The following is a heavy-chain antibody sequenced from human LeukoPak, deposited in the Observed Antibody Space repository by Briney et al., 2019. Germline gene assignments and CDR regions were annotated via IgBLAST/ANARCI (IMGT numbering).Heavy chain of an antibody. CDR2: ISGSGGST. Sequence: SGGSLRLSCAASGSTFSSYAMSWVRQAPGKGLEWVSAISGSGGSTYYADPVKGRFSISRDNSKNTLYLQMNSLRPDDTAVYYCARDGHIVVVGPLPRFDYWGQGTLVTVSS. D-gene: IGHD2-15*01. V-gene: IGHV3-23*01. J-gene: IGHJ4*02. CDR3: ARDGHIVVVGPLPRFDY. CDR1: GSTFSSYA.